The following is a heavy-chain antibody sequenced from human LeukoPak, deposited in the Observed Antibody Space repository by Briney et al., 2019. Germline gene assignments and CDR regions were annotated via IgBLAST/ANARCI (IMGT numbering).Heavy chain of an antibody. CDR1: GFTFNNHA. CDR2: ISGSGGNT. J-gene: IGHJ6*04. CDR3: ARGAYCSSTSCYPYYYYGMDV. D-gene: IGHD2-2*01. V-gene: IGHV3-23*01. Sequence: GGSLRLSCAASGFTFNNHAMSWVRQAPGKGLEWISGISGSGGNTYYADSVKGRFTISRDNSKNTLYLQVNSLRAEDTAVYYCARGAYCSSTSCYPYYYYGMDVWGKGTTVTVSS.